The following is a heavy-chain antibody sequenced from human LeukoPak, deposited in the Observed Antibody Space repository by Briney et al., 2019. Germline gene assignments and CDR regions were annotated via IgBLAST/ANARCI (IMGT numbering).Heavy chain of an antibody. Sequence: PGGSLRLSCAASGFTFSNAWMSWVRQAPGKELEWVGRIKSKTDGGTTDCAAPVKGRFTISRDDSKNTLYLQMNSLKTEDTAVYYCTTSYYDSSGYLTLDYWGQGTLVTVSS. CDR3: TTSYYDSSGYLTLDY. CDR1: GFTFSNAW. J-gene: IGHJ4*02. D-gene: IGHD3-22*01. V-gene: IGHV3-15*01. CDR2: IKSKTDGGTT.